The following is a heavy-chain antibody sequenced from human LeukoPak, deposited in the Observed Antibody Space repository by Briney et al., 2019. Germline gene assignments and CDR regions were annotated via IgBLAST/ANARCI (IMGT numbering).Heavy chain of an antibody. CDR3: ARLLPLYDILTGDYFDY. Sequence: NPSETLSLTCTVSGGSISSYYWSWIRQPPGKGLECIGYIYYSGSTNYNPSLKSRVTISVDTSKNQFSLKLSSVTAADAAVYYCARLLPLYDILTGDYFDYWGQGTLVTVSS. V-gene: IGHV4-59*08. CDR1: GGSISSYY. J-gene: IGHJ4*02. CDR2: IYYSGST. D-gene: IGHD3-9*01.